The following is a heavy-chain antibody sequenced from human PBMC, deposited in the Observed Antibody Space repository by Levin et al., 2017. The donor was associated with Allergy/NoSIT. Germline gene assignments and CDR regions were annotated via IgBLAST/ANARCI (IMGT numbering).Heavy chain of an antibody. J-gene: IGHJ6*02. Sequence: GGSLRLSCAASGFTFSSYWMSWVRQAPGKGLEWVANIKQDGSDKYYVDSVKGRFTISRDNARNSLYLQMNSLRAEDTAVYFCTRDLWVTTNPYYGMDVWGQGTTVTVSS. V-gene: IGHV3-7*01. CDR2: IKQDGSDK. CDR1: GFTFSSYW. CDR3: TRDLWVTTNPYYGMDV. D-gene: IGHD4-11*01.